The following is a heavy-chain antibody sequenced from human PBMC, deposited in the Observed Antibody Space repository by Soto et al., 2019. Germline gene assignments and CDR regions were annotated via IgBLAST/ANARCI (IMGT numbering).Heavy chain of an antibody. CDR2: IIPIFGTA. D-gene: IGHD6-6*01. J-gene: IGHJ4*02. CDR3: ATRWYSSSAREDDY. CDR1: VGTFSSYA. V-gene: IGHV1-69*06. Sequence: QVQLVQSGADVKKPGSSVKVSCKASVGTFSSYAISWVRQAPGQGLEWMGGIIPIFGTANYAQKFQGRVTITADKSTSTAYMELSSLRSEDTAVYYCATRWYSSSAREDDYWGQGTLVTVSS.